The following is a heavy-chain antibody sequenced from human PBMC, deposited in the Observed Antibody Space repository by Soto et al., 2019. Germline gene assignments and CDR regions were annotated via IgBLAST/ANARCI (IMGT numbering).Heavy chain of an antibody. CDR1: GFTFSSYG. CDR2: ISYDGSNK. V-gene: IGHV3-30*03. J-gene: IGHJ4*02. Sequence: PVGSLRLSCAASGFTFSSYGMHWVRQAPGKGLEWVAVISYDGSNKYYADSVKGRFTISRDNSKNTLYLQMNSLRAEDTAVYYCKLELDYWGQGTLVTVSS. D-gene: IGHD1-7*01. CDR3: KLELDY.